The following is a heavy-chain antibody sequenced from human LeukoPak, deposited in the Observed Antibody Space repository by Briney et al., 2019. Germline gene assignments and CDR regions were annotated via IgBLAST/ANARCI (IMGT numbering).Heavy chain of an antibody. CDR3: ARDSSAEPGYYMDV. CDR1: GYTFTRYG. Sequence: GASVKVSCKASGYTFTRYGISWVRQAPGQGLEWMGWISAYNGNTNYAQKLQGRVTMTTDTSTSTAYMELRSLRSDDTAVYYCARDSSAEPGYYMDVWGKGTTVTVSS. V-gene: IGHV1-18*01. CDR2: ISAYNGNT. J-gene: IGHJ6*03. D-gene: IGHD1-14*01.